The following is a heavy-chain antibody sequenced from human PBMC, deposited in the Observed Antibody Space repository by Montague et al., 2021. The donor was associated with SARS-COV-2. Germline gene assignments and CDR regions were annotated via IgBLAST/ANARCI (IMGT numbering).Heavy chain of an antibody. CDR2: ISSSSSTI. J-gene: IGHJ4*02. CDR1: GFSFSSYE. V-gene: IGHV3-48*03. Sequence: SLRLSCAASGFSFSSYEMNWVRQAPGKGLEWVSYISSSSSTIYYADSVEGRFTISRDNAKNSLYLQMNSLRAEDTAVYYCARVFATVGAMDRNDYWGQGTLVTVSS. CDR3: ARVFATVGAMDRNDY. D-gene: IGHD1-26*01.